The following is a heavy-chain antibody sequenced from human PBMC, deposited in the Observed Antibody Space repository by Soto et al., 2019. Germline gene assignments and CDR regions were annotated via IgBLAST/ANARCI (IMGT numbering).Heavy chain of an antibody. CDR1: GGSISSSIYY. CDR2: IHYSGST. CDR3: ARHRENFDWSLDY. V-gene: IGHV4-39*01. J-gene: IGHJ4*02. D-gene: IGHD3-9*01. Sequence: QLQLQESGPGLVKPSETLSLTCTVSGGSISSSIYYWGWIRQPPGKGLEWIGSIHYSGSTYYNSSLRSRVTIFVDTSKNQFSLKLSSVTAADTAVYYCARHRENFDWSLDYWGQGTLVTVSS.